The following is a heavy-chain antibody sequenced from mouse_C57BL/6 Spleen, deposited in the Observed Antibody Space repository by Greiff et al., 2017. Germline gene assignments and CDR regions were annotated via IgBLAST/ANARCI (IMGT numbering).Heavy chain of an antibody. Sequence: QVQLKQSGPGLVQPSQSLSITCTVSGFSLTSYGVHWVRQSPGKGLEWLGVIWRGGSTDYNAAFMSRLSITKDNSKSQVFFKMNSLQADDTAIYYCAKKGASGLRRLWFAYWGQGTLVTVSA. D-gene: IGHD2-4*01. CDR2: IWRGGST. V-gene: IGHV2-5*01. CDR3: AKKGASGLRRLWFAY. J-gene: IGHJ3*01. CDR1: GFSLTSYG.